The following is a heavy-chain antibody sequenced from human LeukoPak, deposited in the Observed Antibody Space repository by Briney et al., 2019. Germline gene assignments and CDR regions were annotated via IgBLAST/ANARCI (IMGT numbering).Heavy chain of an antibody. CDR3: ATAHGAAHGYFDY. Sequence: ASVTVSCKVSGYTLTELSMHWVRQAPGKGLEWMGGFDPEDGETIYAQKFQGRVTMTEDTSTDTAYMELSSLRSEDTAVYYCATAHGAAHGYFDYWGQGTLVTVSS. CDR2: FDPEDGET. CDR1: GYTLTELS. D-gene: IGHD6-6*01. J-gene: IGHJ4*02. V-gene: IGHV1-24*01.